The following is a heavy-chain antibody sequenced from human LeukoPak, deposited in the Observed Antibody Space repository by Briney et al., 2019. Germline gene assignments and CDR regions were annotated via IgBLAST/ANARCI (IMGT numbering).Heavy chain of an antibody. CDR3: ARVLWFGEFPREIDY. J-gene: IGHJ4*02. CDR2: IKQDGSEK. Sequence: GGSLRLSCAASGFTFSSYWMSWVRQAPGKGLEWVANIKQDGSEKYYVDSVKGRFTISRDNAKNSLYLQVNSLRAEDTAVYYCARVLWFGEFPREIDYWGQGTLDTVSS. D-gene: IGHD3-10*01. V-gene: IGHV3-7*04. CDR1: GFTFSSYW.